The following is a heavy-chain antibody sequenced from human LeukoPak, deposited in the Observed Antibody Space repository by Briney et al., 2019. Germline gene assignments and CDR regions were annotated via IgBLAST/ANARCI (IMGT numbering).Heavy chain of an antibody. V-gene: IGHV3-53*01. CDR2: IYSGGST. D-gene: IGHD2-21*01. CDR1: GFTVSSNY. J-gene: IGHJ4*02. CDR3: AKAPVTSCRGAYCYPFDS. Sequence: NPGGSLRLSCAASGFTVSSNYMSWVRQAPGKGLEWVSVIYSGGSTYYADSVKGRFTISRDNSKNTLYLQMNSLRAEDAAVYFCAKAPVTSCRGAYCYPFDSWGQGTLVTVSS.